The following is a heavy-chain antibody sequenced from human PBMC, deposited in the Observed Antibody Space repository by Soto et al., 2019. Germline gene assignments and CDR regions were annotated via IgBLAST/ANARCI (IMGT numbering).Heavy chain of an antibody. D-gene: IGHD3-22*01. J-gene: IGHJ4*02. Sequence: SVKVSCKASGGTFSSYAISWVRQAPGQGLEWMGGIIPIFGTANYAQEFQGRVTITADESTSTAYMELSSLRSEDTAVYYCARVAGYYYDSSGLARRFDYWGQGTPVTVSS. CDR1: GGTFSSYA. CDR2: IIPIFGTA. V-gene: IGHV1-69*13. CDR3: ARVAGYYYDSSGLARRFDY.